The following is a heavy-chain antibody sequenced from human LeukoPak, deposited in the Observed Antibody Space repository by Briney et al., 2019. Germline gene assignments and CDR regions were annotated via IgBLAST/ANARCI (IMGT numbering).Heavy chain of an antibody. D-gene: IGHD3-22*01. CDR1: VFTCSDAW. CDR2: IKSKTDGGAT. V-gene: IGHV3-15*01. Sequence: GGTLTLSCAASVFTCSDAWMKWVRRARGEGLGGVGRIKSKTDGGATDYASPVKGRFTISRDDSKNMLYLQMNSLKTEDTAIYYCTTLTMILVHPDYWGLGTLVTVSS. J-gene: IGHJ4*02. CDR3: TTLTMILVHPDY.